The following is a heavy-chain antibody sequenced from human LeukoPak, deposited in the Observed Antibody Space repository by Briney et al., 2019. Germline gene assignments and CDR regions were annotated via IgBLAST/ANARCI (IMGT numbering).Heavy chain of an antibody. V-gene: IGHV3-30*02. CDR2: IQSDGSDK. D-gene: IGHD3-10*01. CDR3: VKGLVPGKNWYLDL. Sequence: GGSLRLSCAASGFSFSSYGMHWVRQAPGKGLEWLAFIQSDGSDKDYPDPVKGRFTIFRDNSRNTLYLQMNSLRDEDTAAYYCVKGLVPGKNWYLDLSGRGALVTVSS. CDR1: GFSFSSYG. J-gene: IGHJ2*01.